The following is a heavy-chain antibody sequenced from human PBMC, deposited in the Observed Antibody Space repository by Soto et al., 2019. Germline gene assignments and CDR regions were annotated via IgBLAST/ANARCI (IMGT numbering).Heavy chain of an antibody. CDR3: ARNRLDYYGSYNWFDP. CDR1: GGSISSSSYY. CDR2: IYYSGST. J-gene: IGHJ5*02. Sequence: PSETLSLTCTVSGGSISSSSYYWGWIRQPPGKGLEWIGSIYYSGSTYYNPSLKSRVTISVDTSKNQFSLKLSSVTAADTAVYYCARNRLDYYGSYNWFDPWGQGTLVTVSS. D-gene: IGHD3-10*01. V-gene: IGHV4-39*01.